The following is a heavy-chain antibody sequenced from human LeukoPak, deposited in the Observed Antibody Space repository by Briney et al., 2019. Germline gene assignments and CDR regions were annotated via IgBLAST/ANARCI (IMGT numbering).Heavy chain of an antibody. CDR1: GFTFSSYG. V-gene: IGHV3-30*03. CDR3: ARDAFNFGVDPNWFDP. D-gene: IGHD3-3*01. Sequence: GGSLRLSCAASGFTFSSYGMHWVRQAPGKGLEWVAVISYDGSNKYYADSVKGRFTISRDNSKNTLYLQMNSLRAEDTAVYYCARDAFNFGVDPNWFDPWGQGTLVTVSS. J-gene: IGHJ5*02. CDR2: ISYDGSNK.